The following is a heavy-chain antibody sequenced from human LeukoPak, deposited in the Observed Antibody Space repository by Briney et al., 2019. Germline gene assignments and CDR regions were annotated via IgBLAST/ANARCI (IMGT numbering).Heavy chain of an antibody. J-gene: IGHJ4*02. CDR1: GFSLTTSGVG. CDR3: AHRVFQGGYWDSGKFDY. Sequence: SGPTLVNPTQTLTLTYTFSGFSLTTSGVGVGWIRQPPGKAPECRALLYWDNGRGYSPSLRSRLTITTDTSKNQVVLTMTNMDPVDTATYFCAHRVFQGGYWDSGKFDYGGQGAPVTVSS. CDR2: LYWDNGR. D-gene: IGHD2-8*02. V-gene: IGHV2-5*02.